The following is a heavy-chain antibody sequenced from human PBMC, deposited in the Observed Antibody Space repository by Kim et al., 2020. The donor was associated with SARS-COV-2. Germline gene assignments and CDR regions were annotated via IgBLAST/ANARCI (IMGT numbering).Heavy chain of an antibody. CDR3: ARLVLGGPEITIFGATLGWFDP. Sequence: SETLSLTCTVSGGSISSSSYYWGWIRQPPGKGLEWIGSIYYSGSTYYNPSLKSRVTISVDTSKNQFSLKLSSVTAADTAVYYCARLVLGGPEITIFGATLGWFDPWGQGTLVTVSS. J-gene: IGHJ5*02. CDR1: GGSISSSSYY. D-gene: IGHD3-3*01. CDR2: IYYSGST. V-gene: IGHV4-39*01.